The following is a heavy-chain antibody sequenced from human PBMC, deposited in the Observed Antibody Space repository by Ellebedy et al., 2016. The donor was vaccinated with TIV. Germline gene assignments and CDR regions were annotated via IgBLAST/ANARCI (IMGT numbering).Heavy chain of an antibody. J-gene: IGHJ6*02. CDR3: ALRVWEDNGMDV. CDR1: GYTFTGYY. Sequence: ASVKVSCKASGYTFTGYYMHWVRQAPGQGLEWMGWISAYNDNTNYAQKLQGRVTMTTDTSTNTAYMELRSLRSDDTAVYYCALRVWEDNGMDVWGQGTTVTVSS. V-gene: IGHV1-18*04. CDR2: ISAYNDNT. D-gene: IGHD1-26*01.